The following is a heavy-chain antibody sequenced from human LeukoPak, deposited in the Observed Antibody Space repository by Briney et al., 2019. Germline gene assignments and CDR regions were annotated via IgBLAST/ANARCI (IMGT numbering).Heavy chain of an antibody. CDR3: ATTRYYYGSGSYYPHYYMDV. CDR1: GFTFSSYS. J-gene: IGHJ6*03. V-gene: IGHV3-66*01. CDR2: IYSGGST. D-gene: IGHD3-10*01. Sequence: GGSLRLSCAASGFTFSSYSMNWVRQAPGKGLEWVSVIYSGGSTYYADSVKGRFTISRDNSKNTLYLQMNSLRAEDTAVYYCATTRYYYGSGSYYPHYYMDVWGKGTTVTISS.